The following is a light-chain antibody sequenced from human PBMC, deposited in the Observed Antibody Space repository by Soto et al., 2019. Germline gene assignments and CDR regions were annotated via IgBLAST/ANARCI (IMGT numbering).Light chain of an antibody. J-gene: IGKJ5*01. Sequence: ETVMTQSPATLSVSPGERVTLSCRASQNINNNYLAWYQQKPGQAPRLLIYGISTRATGVPARFSGSGSGTEFTLTITSLQSEDFAVYFCQQYSQWPITFGQGTRLEIK. CDR1: QNINNN. V-gene: IGKV3-15*01. CDR3: QQYSQWPIT. CDR2: GIS.